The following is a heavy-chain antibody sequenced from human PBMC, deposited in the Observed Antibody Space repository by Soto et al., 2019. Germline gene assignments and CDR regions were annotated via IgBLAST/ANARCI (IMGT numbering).Heavy chain of an antibody. CDR1: GFTFSSYA. Sequence: PGGSLRLSCAASGFTFSSYAMSWVRQAPGKGLEWASAISGSGGCTYYADSVKGRFTISRDNSKNTLYLQMNSLRAEDTAVYYCAKEGADQGWYYFRGAGSFDPWGQGTLVTVSS. J-gene: IGHJ5*02. D-gene: IGHD6-19*01. CDR2: ISGSGGCT. V-gene: IGHV3-23*01. CDR3: AKEGADQGWYYFRGAGSFDP.